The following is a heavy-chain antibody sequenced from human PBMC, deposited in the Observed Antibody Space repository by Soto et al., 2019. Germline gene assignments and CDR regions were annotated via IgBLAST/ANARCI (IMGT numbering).Heavy chain of an antibody. CDR1: GFTFGTYA. Sequence: PGGSLRLSCAASGFTFGTYAMSWVRQAPGKGLEWVSGITASGGSSDYADSVKGRFTISRDTSRNTLYLQMSRLSVEDTAIYYCAREYRGSSQFDSWGQGTLVTVSS. D-gene: IGHD3-10*01. J-gene: IGHJ4*02. CDR3: AREYRGSSQFDS. V-gene: IGHV3-23*01. CDR2: ITASGGSS.